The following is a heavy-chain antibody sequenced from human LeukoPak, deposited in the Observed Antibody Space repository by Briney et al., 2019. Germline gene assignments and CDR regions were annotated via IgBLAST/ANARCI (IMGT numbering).Heavy chain of an antibody. CDR2: INHSGST. J-gene: IGHJ4*02. Sequence: SETLSLTCAVYGGSFSGYYWSWIRQPPGKGLEWIGEINHSGSTNYNPSLKSRVTISVDTSKNQFSLKLSSVSAADTAVYYCARGHTGWFGKLFASVNTRYYFDYWGQGTLVTVSS. V-gene: IGHV4-34*01. CDR1: GGSFSGYY. CDR3: ARGHTGWFGKLFASVNTRYYFDY. D-gene: IGHD3-10*01.